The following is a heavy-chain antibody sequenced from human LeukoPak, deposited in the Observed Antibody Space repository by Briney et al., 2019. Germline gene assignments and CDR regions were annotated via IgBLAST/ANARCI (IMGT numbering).Heavy chain of an antibody. D-gene: IGHD1-26*01. CDR3: ARDGYSGSYYRLYYFFMDV. Sequence: GGSLRLSCLASKFTFNNYAMTWVRQAPGKGLEWVSSISGSGDNMDYADSVKGRFTISRDNSENTLYLQMNSLRGEDTAVYYCARDGYSGSYYRLYYFFMDVWGKGTTVTVS. J-gene: IGHJ6*03. CDR1: KFTFNNYA. V-gene: IGHV3-23*01. CDR2: ISGSGDNM.